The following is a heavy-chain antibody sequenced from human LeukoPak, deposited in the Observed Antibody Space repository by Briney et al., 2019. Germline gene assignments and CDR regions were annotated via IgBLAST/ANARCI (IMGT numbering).Heavy chain of an antibody. CDR3: ARLSDSYNFDY. CDR1: GGTFSSYT. Sequence: SSVKVSCKASGGTFSSYTISWVRQATGQGLEWMGRIIPILGIANYAQKFQGRVTITADKSTSTAYMELSSLRSEDTAVYYCARLSDSYNFDYWGQGTLVTVSS. CDR2: IIPILGIA. V-gene: IGHV1-69*02. D-gene: IGHD5-24*01. J-gene: IGHJ4*02.